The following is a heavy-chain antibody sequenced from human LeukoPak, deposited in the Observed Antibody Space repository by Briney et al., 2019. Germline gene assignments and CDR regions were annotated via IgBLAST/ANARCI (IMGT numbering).Heavy chain of an antibody. CDR2: ISSVGAT. CDR3: AKNLREGRLLTISLDS. Sequence: GGSLRLSCAASGFTFTSYGMHWVRRAPGKGLEWISGISSVGATHYAESVKGRFTISRDNSNNALYLQLNSLGVEDTAVYFCAKNLREGRLLTISLDSWGQGTLVTFSS. V-gene: IGHV3-23*01. CDR1: GFTFTSYG. D-gene: IGHD3-22*01. J-gene: IGHJ4*02.